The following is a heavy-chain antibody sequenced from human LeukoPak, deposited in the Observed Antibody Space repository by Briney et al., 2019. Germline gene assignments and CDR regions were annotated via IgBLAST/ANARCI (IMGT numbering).Heavy chain of an antibody. J-gene: IGHJ4*02. D-gene: IGHD4-17*01. V-gene: IGHV3-33*01. CDR3: ARGVGDYVFYFDY. Sequence: PGGSLRLSCAASGFTFSSYGMHWVRQAPGKGLEWVAVIWYDGSNKYYADSVKGRFTISRDSSKNTLYLQMNSLRAEDTAVYYCARGVGDYVFYFDYWGQGTLVTVSS. CDR1: GFTFSSYG. CDR2: IWYDGSNK.